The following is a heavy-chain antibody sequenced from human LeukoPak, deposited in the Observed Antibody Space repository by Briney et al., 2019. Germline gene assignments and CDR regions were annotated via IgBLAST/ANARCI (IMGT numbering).Heavy chain of an antibody. V-gene: IGHV1-2*02. CDR3: ARERKTGRDGYNSFDY. J-gene: IGHJ4*02. Sequence: GASVKVSCKASGYTFTGYYMHWVRQAPGQGLEWMGWVNPNSGGTNYAQKFQGRVTMTRDTSVSTAYMELSRLRSDDTAVYYCARERKTGRDGYNSFDYWGQGTLVTVSS. CDR2: VNPNSGGT. CDR1: GYTFTGYY. D-gene: IGHD5-24*01.